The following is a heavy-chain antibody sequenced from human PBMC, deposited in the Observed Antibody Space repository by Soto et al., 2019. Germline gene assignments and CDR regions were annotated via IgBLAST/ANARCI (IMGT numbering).Heavy chain of an antibody. CDR2: ISGNGGST. CDR1: GFTVSSNYA. Sequence: PGGSLRLSCAASGFTVSSNYAMSWVRQAPGKGLEWVSTISGNGGSTYYADSVEGRFTISRDNSKNTLFLQMNSLRAEDTAVYYCAKRPLAPLCFDYWGQGTLVTVSS. CDR3: AKRPLAPLCFDY. J-gene: IGHJ4*02. V-gene: IGHV3-23*01.